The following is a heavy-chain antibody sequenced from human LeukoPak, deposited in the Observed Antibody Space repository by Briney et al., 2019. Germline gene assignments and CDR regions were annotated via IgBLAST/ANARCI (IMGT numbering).Heavy chain of an antibody. D-gene: IGHD3-22*01. J-gene: IGHJ4*02. CDR2: ISGSGGST. CDR3: ARRGYYYDSSGYYLGGFDY. CDR1: GFTFSNYW. V-gene: IGHV3-21*01. Sequence: GGSLRLSCAASGFTFSNYWMHWVRQAPGKGLVWVSAISGSGGSTYYADSVKGRFTISRDNAKNSLYLQMNSLRAEDTAVYYCARRGYYYDSSGYYLGGFDYWGQGTLVTVSS.